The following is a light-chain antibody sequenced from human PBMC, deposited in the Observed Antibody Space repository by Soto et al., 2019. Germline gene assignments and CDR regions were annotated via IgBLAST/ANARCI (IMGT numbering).Light chain of an antibody. CDR2: AAA. V-gene: IGKV1-12*01. CDR1: QSITSW. Sequence: DIQMTHSPSSVSASVGDRVSITCRASQSITSWLAWYQQKPGKAPKLLISAAANLQSGVPSRFSGSGSETDFTLTISSLQPEDFATYYCQQGNSFPISFGQGTRLEIK. J-gene: IGKJ5*01. CDR3: QQGNSFPIS.